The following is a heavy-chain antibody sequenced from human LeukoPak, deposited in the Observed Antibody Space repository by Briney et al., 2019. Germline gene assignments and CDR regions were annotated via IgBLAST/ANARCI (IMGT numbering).Heavy chain of an antibody. V-gene: IGHV3-7*01. CDR1: GFTFSSYW. Sequence: PGGSLRLSCVGSGFTFSSYWVNSVRQSPGKGLEWVANIKPDGSDKYYVDSARGRFTVSRDNAKNSAFLQMNSLRAEDTAIYYCATISAQTFDIWGQGTLVSVSS. J-gene: IGHJ3*02. D-gene: IGHD5-24*01. CDR2: IKPDGSDK. CDR3: ATISAQTFDI.